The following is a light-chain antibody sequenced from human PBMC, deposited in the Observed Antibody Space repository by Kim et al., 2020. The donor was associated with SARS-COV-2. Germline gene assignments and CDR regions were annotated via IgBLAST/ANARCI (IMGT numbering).Light chain of an antibody. V-gene: IGLV3-1*01. CDR2: QDS. CDR3: QAWDSSTAV. J-gene: IGLJ1*01. CDR1: KLGYKY. Sequence: SWSPGQTASITCSGDKLGYKYACWYQQKPGQSPVLVIYQDSKRPSGIPERFSGSNSGNTATLTISGTQAMDEADYYCQAWDSSTAVFGTGTKVTVL.